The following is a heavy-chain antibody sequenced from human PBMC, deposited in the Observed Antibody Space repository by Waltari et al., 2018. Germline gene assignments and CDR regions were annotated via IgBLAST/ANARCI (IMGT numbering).Heavy chain of an antibody. CDR1: GGSFSGYY. J-gene: IGHJ6*02. CDR3: ARARGPNSSGWYEYYYYGMDV. V-gene: IGHV4-34*01. CDR2: IYHSGST. D-gene: IGHD6-19*01. Sequence: QVQLQQWGAGLLKPSETLSLTCAVYGGSFSGYYWSWIRQPPGKGLEWIGEIYHSGSTNYNPSLKSRVTISVDKSKNQFSLKLSSVTAADTAVYYCARARGPNSSGWYEYYYYGMDVWGQGTTVTVSS.